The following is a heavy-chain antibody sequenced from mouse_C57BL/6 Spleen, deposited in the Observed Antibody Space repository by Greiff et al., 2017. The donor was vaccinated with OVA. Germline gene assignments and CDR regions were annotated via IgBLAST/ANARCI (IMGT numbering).Heavy chain of an antibody. CDR1: GYTFTDYY. CDR2: INPNNGGT. V-gene: IGHV1-26*01. J-gene: IGHJ4*01. D-gene: IGHD2-1*01. Sequence: VQLQQSGPELVKPGASVKISCKASGYTFTDYYMNWVKQSHGKSLEWIGDINPNNGGTSYNQKFKGKATLTVDKSSSTAYMELRSLTSEDSAVYYCARWEGNYGRYAMDYWGQGTSVTVSS. CDR3: ARWEGNYGRYAMDY.